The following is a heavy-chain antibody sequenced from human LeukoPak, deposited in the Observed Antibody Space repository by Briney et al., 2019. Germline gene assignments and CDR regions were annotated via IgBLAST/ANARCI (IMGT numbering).Heavy chain of an antibody. J-gene: IGHJ6*02. Sequence: SETPSLTCTVSGGSTSSYYWTWIRQPPGKGLEWIGHIYYTGNTGYNPSHKGRVAMSVDTSRNQFSLKLSSVTAADTAVYYCARTPPVGYCSSTSCYAISGMDVWGQGTTVTVSS. D-gene: IGHD2-2*01. CDR2: IYYTGNT. CDR1: GGSTSSYY. CDR3: ARTPPVGYCSSTSCYAISGMDV. V-gene: IGHV4-59*01.